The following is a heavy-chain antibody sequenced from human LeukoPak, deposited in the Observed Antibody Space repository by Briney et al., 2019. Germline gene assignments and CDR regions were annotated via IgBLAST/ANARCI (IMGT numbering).Heavy chain of an antibody. J-gene: IGHJ4*02. CDR2: IIPIFGTT. V-gene: IGHV1-69*05. CDR1: GGTFSSYA. CDR3: ARDLTPAYGLVYYFDY. D-gene: IGHD3-10*01. Sequence: ASVKVSCKASGGTFSSYAISWGRQAPGQGGEWMGRIIPIFGTTNYAQKFQGRVTITTAESTSTAYMELSSLRSEDTAVYYCARDLTPAYGLVYYFDYWGQGTLVTVSS.